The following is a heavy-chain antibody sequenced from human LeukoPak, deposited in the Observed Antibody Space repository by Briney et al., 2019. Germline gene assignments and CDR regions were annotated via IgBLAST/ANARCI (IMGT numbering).Heavy chain of an antibody. Sequence: GRSLRLSCAASGFTFSSYSMNWVRQAPGKGLEWVSYISSSSSTIYYADSVKGRFTISRDSAKNSLYLQMNSLRAEDTAVYYCAGGRGYSYFDYWGQGTLVTVSS. CDR2: ISSSSSTI. J-gene: IGHJ4*02. CDR3: AGGRGYSYFDY. D-gene: IGHD5-18*01. V-gene: IGHV3-48*01. CDR1: GFTFSSYS.